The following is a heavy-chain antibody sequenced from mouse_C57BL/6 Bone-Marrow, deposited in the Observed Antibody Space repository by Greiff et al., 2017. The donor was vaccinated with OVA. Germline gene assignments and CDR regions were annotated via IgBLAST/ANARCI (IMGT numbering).Heavy chain of an antibody. CDR2: IDPEDGDT. V-gene: IGHV14-1*01. CDR3: TYYYGSSPHFDY. CDR1: GFNIKDYY. J-gene: IGHJ2*01. Sequence: VQLKQSGAELVRPGASVKLSCTASGFNIKDYYMHWVKQRPEQGLEWIGRIDPEDGDTEYAPKFQGKATMTADTSSNTAYLQLSSLTSEDTAVYYCTYYYGSSPHFDYWGQGTTLTVSS. D-gene: IGHD1-1*01.